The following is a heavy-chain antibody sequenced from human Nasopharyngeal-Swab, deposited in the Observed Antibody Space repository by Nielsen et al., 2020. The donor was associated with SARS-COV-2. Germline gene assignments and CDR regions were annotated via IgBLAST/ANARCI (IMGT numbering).Heavy chain of an antibody. J-gene: IGHJ5*02. Sequence: GESLKISCEDSGFTFSNAWMSWVRQAPGKGLEWVGRIKSKTDGGTTDYAAPVKGRFTISRDDTKKKRYLQMNSLKTEDTAVYYCTTGFDPWGQGTLVTVSS. CDR1: GFTFSNAW. V-gene: IGHV3-15*01. CDR2: IKSKTDGGTT. CDR3: TTGFDP.